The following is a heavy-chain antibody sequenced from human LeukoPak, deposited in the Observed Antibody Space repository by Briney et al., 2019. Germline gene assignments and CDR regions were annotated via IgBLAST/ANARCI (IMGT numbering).Heavy chain of an antibody. Sequence: PGGSLTLSCAASGFTFSTYAMHWVRHPPPKGLEWEAGTSNNGNNKIYTDSVKGRFSISRDNSKNTLYLQMSTLRTEDTAVYYCVKDRYSSGFSSYFDHWGQGTLVTVSS. D-gene: IGHD6-19*01. CDR3: VKDRYSSGFSSYFDH. CDR1: GFTFSTYA. V-gene: IGHV3-30*14. CDR2: TSNNGNNK. J-gene: IGHJ4*02.